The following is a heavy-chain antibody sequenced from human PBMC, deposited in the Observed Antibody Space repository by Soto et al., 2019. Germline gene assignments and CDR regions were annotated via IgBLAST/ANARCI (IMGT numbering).Heavy chain of an antibody. D-gene: IGHD3-3*01. J-gene: IGHJ6*02. Sequence: SETLSLTCAVSGGSISSGGYSWSWIRQPPGKGLEWIGYIYHSGSTYYNPSLKSRVTISVDRSKNQFSLKLSSVTAADTAVYYCARYKSEGVFGVSFDVWGQGTTVTVSS. V-gene: IGHV4-30-2*01. CDR1: GGSISSGGYS. CDR3: ARYKSEGVFGVSFDV. CDR2: IYHSGST.